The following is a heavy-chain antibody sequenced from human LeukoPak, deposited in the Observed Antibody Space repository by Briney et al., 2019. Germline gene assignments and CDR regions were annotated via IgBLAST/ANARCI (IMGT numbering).Heavy chain of an antibody. D-gene: IGHD2-2*03. J-gene: IGHJ2*01. CDR3: ARIFGYARWYFDL. Sequence: SETLSLTCTVSGGSIRNYYWSWIRRPAGKGLEWIGRIYSSGSTNYNPSLNSRVTMSVDTSKNQFSLWLSSVTAADTAVYYCARIFGYARWYFDLWGRGALVTVSS. CDR1: GGSIRNYY. V-gene: IGHV4-4*07. CDR2: IYSSGST.